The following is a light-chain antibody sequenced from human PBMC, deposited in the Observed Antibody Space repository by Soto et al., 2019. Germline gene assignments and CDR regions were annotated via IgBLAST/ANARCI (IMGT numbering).Light chain of an antibody. J-gene: IGLJ1*01. CDR2: DVS. V-gene: IGLV2-14*03. Sequence: SVLPQPASVTGSPGESITISCTGTSRDVGGYNYVSWYQQHPGKAPKLMIYDVSNRPSGVSNRFSGSKSGNTASLTISGLQAEDEADYYCSSYTSSSLHVFGTGTKVTVL. CDR3: SSYTSSSLHV. CDR1: SRDVGGYNY.